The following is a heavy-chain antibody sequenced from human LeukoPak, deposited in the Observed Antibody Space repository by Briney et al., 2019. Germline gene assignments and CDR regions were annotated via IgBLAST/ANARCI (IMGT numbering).Heavy chain of an antibody. J-gene: IGHJ6*02. CDR2: IIPIFGTA. CDR3: ARDDCSSTSCNDYYGMDV. D-gene: IGHD2-2*01. CDR1: GGTFSSYA. V-gene: IGHV1-69*13. Sequence: ASVKVSRKASGGTFSSYAISWVRQAPGQGLEWMGGIIPIFGTANYAQKFQGRVTITADESTSTAYMELSSLRSEDTAVYYCARDDCSSTSCNDYYGMDVWGQGTTVTVSS.